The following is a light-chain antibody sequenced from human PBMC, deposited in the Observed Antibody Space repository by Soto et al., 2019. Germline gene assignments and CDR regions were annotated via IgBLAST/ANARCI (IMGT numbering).Light chain of an antibody. J-gene: IGLJ3*02. V-gene: IGLV2-23*01. CDR1: SSDVGSYEF. Sequence: QSALTQPASVSGSPGQSITISCTGTSSDVGSYEFVSWYQQHPGNAPKLIIYEGNQRPAGISNRLSGSTSGNTASLTIAGLQADDEAEYCCCSYAGRNTVVFGGGTKLTVL. CDR3: CSYAGRNTVV. CDR2: EGN.